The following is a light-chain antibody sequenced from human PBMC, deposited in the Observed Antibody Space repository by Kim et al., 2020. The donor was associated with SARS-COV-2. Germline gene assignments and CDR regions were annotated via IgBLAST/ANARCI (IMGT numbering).Light chain of an antibody. CDR3: QQYDTYPWT. J-gene: IGKJ1*01. V-gene: IGKV1-5*03. CDR2: KAS. CDR1: QYITRR. Sequence: ASGGDRLTITCRASQYITRRLAWYQQKPGKAPKVLISKASTLESGVPSTFSGSGPGTDFTLTISSLQPDDFATYYCQQYDTYPWTFGQGTKVDIK.